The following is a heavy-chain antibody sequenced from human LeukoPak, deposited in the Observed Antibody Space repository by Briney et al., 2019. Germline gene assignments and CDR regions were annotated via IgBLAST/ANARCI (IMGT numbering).Heavy chain of an antibody. CDR3: AHRLLERGYWDSGKIDY. J-gene: IGHJ4*02. CDR2: IYWDDDN. D-gene: IGHD2-8*02. CDR1: GFSISTSGVG. Sequence: SGPTLVKPTQTLTLTCTFSGFSISTSGVGVGWIRQPPGRALECLAFIYWDDDNRFNPSLKSRLTVAKDTSKNQVFLTMTNMDPVDTGTYYCAHRLLERGYWDSGKIDYWGPGTLVTVSS. V-gene: IGHV2-5*02.